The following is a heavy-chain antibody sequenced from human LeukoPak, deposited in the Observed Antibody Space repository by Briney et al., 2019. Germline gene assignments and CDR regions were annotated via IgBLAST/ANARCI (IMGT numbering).Heavy chain of an antibody. CDR2: ISAYNGNT. CDR1: GYTFTSYG. CDR3: ARDKAGWWSPRVFDY. D-gene: IGHD2-15*01. V-gene: IGHV1-18*01. Sequence: ASVKVSCKASGYTFTSYGISWVRQAPGQGLEWMGWISAYNGNTNYAQKLQGRVTMTTDTSTSTAYMELRSLRSDDTAVYYCARDKAGWWSPRVFDYWGQGTLVTVSS. J-gene: IGHJ4*02.